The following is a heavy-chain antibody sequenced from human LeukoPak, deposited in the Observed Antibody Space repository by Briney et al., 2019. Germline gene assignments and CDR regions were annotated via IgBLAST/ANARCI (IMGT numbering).Heavy chain of an antibody. CDR1: GGSISNYH. CDR2: INTSGST. V-gene: IGHV4-4*07. CDR3: AREIATSGGNARALDN. J-gene: IGHJ4*02. Sequence: PSETLSLTCTVSGGSISNYHWSWIRQPAGKGLEWIGRINTSGSTNCNPSLKSRVTMSVYTSKNQFSLKQSSVTAADTAVYYCAREIATSGGNARALDNCGQGTLVTVSS. D-gene: IGHD4-23*01.